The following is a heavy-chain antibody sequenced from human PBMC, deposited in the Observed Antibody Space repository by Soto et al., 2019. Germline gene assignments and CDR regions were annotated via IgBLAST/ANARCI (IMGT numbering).Heavy chain of an antibody. Sequence: SETLSLTCTVSGGSISSYYWSWIRQPPGKGLEWIGYIYYSGSTNYNPSLKSRVTISVDTSKNQFSLKLSSVTAADTAVYYCASVAGYSSGWGAFDSWSQGTMVTVSS. CDR2: IYYSGST. V-gene: IGHV4-59*01. J-gene: IGHJ3*02. D-gene: IGHD6-19*01. CDR3: ASVAGYSSGWGAFDS. CDR1: GGSISSYY.